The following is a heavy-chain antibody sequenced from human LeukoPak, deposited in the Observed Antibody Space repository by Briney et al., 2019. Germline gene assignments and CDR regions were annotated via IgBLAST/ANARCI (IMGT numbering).Heavy chain of an antibody. D-gene: IGHD2-2*01. CDR1: GYTFTSSD. Sequence: VASVKVSCKASGYTFTSSDINWVRQATGQGLEWMGWMNPNSGNTGYAQKFQGRVTMTRNTSISTAYMELSSLRSEDTAVYYCARPGENCSSTSCSPNDAFDIWGQGTMVTVSS. V-gene: IGHV1-8*01. J-gene: IGHJ3*02. CDR3: ARPGENCSSTSCSPNDAFDI. CDR2: MNPNSGNT.